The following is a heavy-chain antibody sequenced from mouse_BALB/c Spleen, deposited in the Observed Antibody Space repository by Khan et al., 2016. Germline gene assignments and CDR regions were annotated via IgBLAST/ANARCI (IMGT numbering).Heavy chain of an antibody. D-gene: IGHD1-1*01. CDR1: GFTFSSYW. CDR3: TTVVPDY. Sequence: QLEESGGGLVQPGGSMKLSCVASGFTFSSYWMSWVRQSPEKGLEWVAEIRLKSDNYATHYAESVKGKFTISRDDSKSRLYLQMNSLRAEDTGIYYCTTVVPDYLGHGTTLTVSS. CDR2: IRLKSDNYAT. V-gene: IGHV6-6*02. J-gene: IGHJ2*01.